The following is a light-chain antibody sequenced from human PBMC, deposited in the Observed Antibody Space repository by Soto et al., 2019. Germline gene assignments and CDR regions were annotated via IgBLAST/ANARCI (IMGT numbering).Light chain of an antibody. V-gene: IGKV1-5*01. Sequence: DIQMTQSPSTLSASVGDRVTITCRASQSISSWLAWYQQKPGKAPKLLIYDVSSLESGVPSRFSGSRSGTEFTLPITSLQPDDFSAYYCQQYDSYPLTFGGGTKVEIK. J-gene: IGKJ4*01. CDR3: QQYDSYPLT. CDR2: DVS. CDR1: QSISSW.